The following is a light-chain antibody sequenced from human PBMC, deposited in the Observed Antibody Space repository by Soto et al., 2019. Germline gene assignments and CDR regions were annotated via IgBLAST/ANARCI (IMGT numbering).Light chain of an antibody. CDR2: DAS. CDR3: QQFHSYLLT. V-gene: IGKV1-13*02. J-gene: IGKJ4*01. Sequence: AIQLTQSPSSLSASVGDRVTITCRASQDINSALAWYRQRPGKAPELLIYDASSLESGVPSRFSGSGSGTDFTLTISSMQPEDFATYYWQQFHSYLLTFGGVSTVEIK. CDR1: QDINSA.